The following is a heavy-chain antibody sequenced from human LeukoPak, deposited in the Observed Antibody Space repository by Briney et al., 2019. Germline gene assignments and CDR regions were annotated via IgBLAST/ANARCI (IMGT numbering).Heavy chain of an antibody. CDR2: IIPILGIA. Sequence: ASVKVSCKASGGTFSSYAISWVRQAPGQGLEWMGRIIPILGIANYAQKFQGRVTITADKSTSTAYMELRSLRSDDTAVYYCARDLYCSSTSCYTPIYYYYYMDVWGKGTTVTVSS. CDR1: GGTFSSYA. D-gene: IGHD2-2*02. CDR3: ARDLYCSSTSCYTPIYYYYYMDV. J-gene: IGHJ6*03. V-gene: IGHV1-69*04.